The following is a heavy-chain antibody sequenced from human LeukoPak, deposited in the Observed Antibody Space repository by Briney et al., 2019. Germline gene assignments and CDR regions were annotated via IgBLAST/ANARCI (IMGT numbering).Heavy chain of an antibody. CDR3: ARGLRSSSWYGYYYYYYYMDV. CDR1: GGSISSSSYY. V-gene: IGHV4-39*07. CDR2: IHYSGST. D-gene: IGHD6-13*01. Sequence: SETLSLTCTVSGGSISSSSYYWGWIRQPPGKGLEWIGSIHYSGSTNYNPSLKSRVTISVDTSKNQFSLKLSSVTAADTAVYYCARGLRSSSWYGYYYYYYYMDVWGKGTTVTISS. J-gene: IGHJ6*03.